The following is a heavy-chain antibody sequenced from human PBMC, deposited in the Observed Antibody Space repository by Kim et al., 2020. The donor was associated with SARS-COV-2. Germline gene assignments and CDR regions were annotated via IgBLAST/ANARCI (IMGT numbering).Heavy chain of an antibody. D-gene: IGHD6-19*01. CDR2: IYPGDSDT. CDR1: GYTFSTYW. J-gene: IGHJ4*02. CDR3: ARVTQYETSGPHFDF. Sequence: GESLKISCRGSGYTFSTYWIGWVRQMPGKGLEWMGIIYPGDSDTTYSPSFQGQVTISADKSVSTAYLQWSSLSASDTAMYFCARVTQYETSGPHFDFWGQGTLVTVSS. V-gene: IGHV5-51*01.